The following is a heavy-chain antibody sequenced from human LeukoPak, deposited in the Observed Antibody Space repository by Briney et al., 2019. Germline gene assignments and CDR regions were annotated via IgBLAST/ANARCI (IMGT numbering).Heavy chain of an antibody. CDR2: IYTSGST. V-gene: IGHV4-61*02. J-gene: IGHJ4*02. CDR1: GGSISSGSYY. Sequence: PSETLSLTCTVSGGSISSGSYYWSWIRQPAGKGLEWIGRIYTSGSTNCNPSLKSRVTISVDTSKNQFSLKLSSVTAADTAVYYCARGPKVVYFDYWGQGTLVTVSS. D-gene: IGHD2-15*01. CDR3: ARGPKVVYFDY.